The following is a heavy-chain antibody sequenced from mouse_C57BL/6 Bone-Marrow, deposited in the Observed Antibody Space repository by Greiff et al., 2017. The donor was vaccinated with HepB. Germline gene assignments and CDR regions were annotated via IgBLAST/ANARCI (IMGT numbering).Heavy chain of an antibody. J-gene: IGHJ2*01. Sequence: QVQLKQSGAELVRPGASVTLSCKASGYTFTDYEMHWVKQTPVHGLEWIGAIDPETGGTAYNQKFKGKAILTADKSSSTAYMELRSLTSEDSAVYYCTTTPLGYWGQGTTLTVSS. V-gene: IGHV1-15*01. D-gene: IGHD5-5*01. CDR3: TTTPLGY. CDR1: GYTFTDYE. CDR2: IDPETGGT.